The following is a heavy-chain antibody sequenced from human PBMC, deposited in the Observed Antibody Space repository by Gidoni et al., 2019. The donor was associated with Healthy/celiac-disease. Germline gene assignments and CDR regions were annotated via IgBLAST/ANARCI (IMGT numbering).Heavy chain of an antibody. V-gene: IGHV3-23*01. CDR2: ISGGGGST. D-gene: IGHD6-19*01. CDR1: GFTFSLFA. Sequence: EVQLLESGGGLVQPGGSLGLSCASSGFTFSLFAMSWVRQAPGKGLEWVSAISGGGGSTYYADSVKGRFTISRDSSKNTLYLQMNSLRAEDTAVYYCAKDQKWGGPNSGWYDYWGQGTLVAVSS. CDR3: AKDQKWGGPNSGWYDY. J-gene: IGHJ4*02.